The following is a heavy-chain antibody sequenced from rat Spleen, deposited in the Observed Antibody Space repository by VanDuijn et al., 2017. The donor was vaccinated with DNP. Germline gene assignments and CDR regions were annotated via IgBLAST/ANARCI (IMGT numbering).Heavy chain of an antibody. D-gene: IGHD1-6*01. Sequence: QVQLKESGPGLVQPSQTLSLSCTVSGFSLTSYSVNWVRQPSGKGPEWMGRMWYDGDTAYNSALKSRLSISRDTSKNQVFLEMNSLQPEDTAMYFCARWGIMPRGNVWGQGTSVTVSS. V-gene: IGHV2-34*01. J-gene: IGHJ4*01. CDR2: MWYDGDT. CDR1: GFSLTSYS. CDR3: ARWGIMPRGNV.